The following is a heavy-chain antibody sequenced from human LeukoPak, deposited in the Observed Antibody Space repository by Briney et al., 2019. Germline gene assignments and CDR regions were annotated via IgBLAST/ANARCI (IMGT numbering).Heavy chain of an antibody. Sequence: PSETLSLTCTVSGGSISSSSYYWGWIRQPPGKGLEWIGSIYYSGRTYYNPSLKSRVTISVDTSKNQFSLKLSSVTAADTAVYYCAREEMITLGGVMRAFDIWGQGTMVTVSS. J-gene: IGHJ3*02. CDR1: GGSISSSSYY. V-gene: IGHV4-39*07. CDR3: AREEMITLGGVMRAFDI. D-gene: IGHD3-16*01. CDR2: IYYSGRT.